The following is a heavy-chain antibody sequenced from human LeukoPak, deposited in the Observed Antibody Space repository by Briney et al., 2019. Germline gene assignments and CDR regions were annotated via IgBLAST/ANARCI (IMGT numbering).Heavy chain of an antibody. D-gene: IGHD3-10*01. J-gene: IGHJ4*02. Sequence: GASVKVSCKASGYTFTGYYMHWVRQAPGQGLEWMGRINPNSGGTNYAQKFQGRVTMTRDTTISTAYMELSRLRSDDTAVYYCARSTLRGVIIALFDYWGQGTLVTVSS. V-gene: IGHV1-2*06. CDR3: ARSTLRGVIIALFDY. CDR1: GYTFTGYY. CDR2: INPNSGGT.